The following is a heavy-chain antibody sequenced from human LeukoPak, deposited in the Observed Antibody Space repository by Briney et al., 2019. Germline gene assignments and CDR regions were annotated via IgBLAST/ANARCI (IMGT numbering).Heavy chain of an antibody. CDR3: ARAILPREDILVVPGYYYYMDV. Sequence: SSVKVSSKASGGTFSSYAISWVRQAPGQGLEWMGGIIPMFGTANYAQKFQGRVTITADESTSTAYMELSSLRSEDTAVYYCARAILPREDILVVPGYYYYMDVWGKGTTVTVSS. V-gene: IGHV1-69*01. J-gene: IGHJ6*03. CDR2: IIPMFGTA. D-gene: IGHD2-2*01. CDR1: GGTFSSYA.